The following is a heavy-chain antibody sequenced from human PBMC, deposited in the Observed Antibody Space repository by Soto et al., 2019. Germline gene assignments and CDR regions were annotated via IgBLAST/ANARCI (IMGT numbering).Heavy chain of an antibody. CDR1: GFTFSDYY. V-gene: IGHV3-11*06. CDR2: ISSSSSYT. CDR3: AKVRDPGGYYYGMDV. D-gene: IGHD2-21*01. J-gene: IGHJ6*02. Sequence: GGSLRLSCAASGFTFSDYYMSWIRQAPGKGLEWVSYISSSSSYTNYADSVKGRFTISRDNAKNSLYLQMNSLRAEDMAVYYCAKVRDPGGYYYGMDVWGQGTTVTVSS.